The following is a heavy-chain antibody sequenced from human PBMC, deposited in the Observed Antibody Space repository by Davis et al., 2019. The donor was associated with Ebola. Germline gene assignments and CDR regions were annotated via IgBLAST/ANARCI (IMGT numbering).Heavy chain of an antibody. Sequence: PGGSLRLSCAASGFTFSSYAMHWVRQASGKGLEWVGRIRSKANSYATAYAASVKGRFTISRDDSKNTAYLQMNSLKTEDTAVYYCTSLHYYGSGTDYYYYYMDVWGKGTTVTVSS. V-gene: IGHV3-73*01. CDR1: GFTFSSYA. CDR3: TSLHYYGSGTDYYYYYMDV. J-gene: IGHJ6*03. D-gene: IGHD3-10*01. CDR2: IRSKANSYAT.